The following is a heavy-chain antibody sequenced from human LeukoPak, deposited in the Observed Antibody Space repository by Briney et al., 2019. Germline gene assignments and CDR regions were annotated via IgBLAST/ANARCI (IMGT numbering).Heavy chain of an antibody. CDR2: ISSGTAI. D-gene: IGHD5-18*01. CDR1: GFSFSSYG. CDR3: ARETSTAEYYFDY. V-gene: IGHV3-48*01. Sequence: PGGSLRLSCAASGFSFSSYGMNWVRQAPGKGLEWVSYISSGTAIHYADSVKGRFTISRDNAETSLYLQMNSLTAEDTAVYYCARETSTAEYYFDYWGQGTLVTVSS. J-gene: IGHJ4*02.